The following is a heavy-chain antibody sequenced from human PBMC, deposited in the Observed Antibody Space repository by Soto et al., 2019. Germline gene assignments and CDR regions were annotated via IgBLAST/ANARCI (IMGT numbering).Heavy chain of an antibody. Sequence: QVRLQESGPGLVKPSETLSLTCSVSGGSFSTYYWSWIRQPPWKGLEWIGYIYYTGSTNYNPSLKSRVTMSIHTSSIQVSAKPNSVTAADTAVYYCASDSGYTNWNFDLWGRGTLVTVSS. D-gene: IGHD3-22*01. V-gene: IGHV4-59*01. CDR2: IYYTGST. CDR3: ASDSGYTNWNFDL. CDR1: GGSFSTYY. J-gene: IGHJ2*01.